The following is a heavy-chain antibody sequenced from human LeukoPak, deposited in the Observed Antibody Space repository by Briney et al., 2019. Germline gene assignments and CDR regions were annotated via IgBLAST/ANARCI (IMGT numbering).Heavy chain of an antibody. Sequence: SVKVSCKASGGTFSSYAISWVRQAPGQGLEWMGGIIPIFGTANYAQKFQGRVTITTDESTSTAYMELSSLRSEDTAVYYCATVVPVKYSSSWYRRGPFDYWGQGTLVTVSS. V-gene: IGHV1-69*05. CDR2: IIPIFGTA. J-gene: IGHJ4*02. CDR1: GGTFSSYA. CDR3: ATVVPVKYSSSWYRRGPFDY. D-gene: IGHD6-13*01.